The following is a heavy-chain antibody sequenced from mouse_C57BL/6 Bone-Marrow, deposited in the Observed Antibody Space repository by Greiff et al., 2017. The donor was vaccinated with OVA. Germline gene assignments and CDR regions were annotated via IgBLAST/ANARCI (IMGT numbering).Heavy chain of an antibody. D-gene: IGHD1-1*01. V-gene: IGHV5-12*01. CDR2: ISNGGGST. J-gene: IGHJ2*01. CDR1: GFTFSDYY. Sequence: EVKLVESGGGLVQPGGSLKLSCAASGFTFSDYYMYWVRQTPEKRLEWVAYISNGGGSTYYPDTVKGRFTISRDNAKNTLYLQMSRLKSEDTAMYYCARQIYGSSHLDYWGQGTTLTVSS. CDR3: ARQIYGSSHLDY.